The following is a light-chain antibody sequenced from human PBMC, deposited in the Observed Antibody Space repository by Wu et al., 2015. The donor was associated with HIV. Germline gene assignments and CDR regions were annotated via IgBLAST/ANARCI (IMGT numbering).Light chain of an antibody. CDR3: QKYNTAPWT. CDR1: QSISSW. Sequence: DIQMTQSPSTLSASVGDRVTITCRASQSISSWLAWYQQKPGKAPKLLIYKASSLESGVPSRFSGSGSGTEFTLTINSLQPEDVATYYCQKYNTAPWTFGQRDQGGNET. V-gene: IGKV1-5*03. CDR2: KAS. J-gene: IGKJ1*01.